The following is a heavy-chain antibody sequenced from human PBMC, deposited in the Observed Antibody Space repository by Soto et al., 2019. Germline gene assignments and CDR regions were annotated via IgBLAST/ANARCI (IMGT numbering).Heavy chain of an antibody. V-gene: IGHV3-13*01. CDR1: GFTFSSYD. Sequence: GSLRLSCAASGFTFSSYDMHWVRQATGKGLEWVSAIGTAGDTYYPGSVKGRFTISRENAKNSLYLQMNGLRAEDTAVYYCARDGRGAPDYWGQGTLVTVSS. CDR3: ARDGRGAPDY. J-gene: IGHJ4*02. D-gene: IGHD1-26*01. CDR2: IGTAGDT.